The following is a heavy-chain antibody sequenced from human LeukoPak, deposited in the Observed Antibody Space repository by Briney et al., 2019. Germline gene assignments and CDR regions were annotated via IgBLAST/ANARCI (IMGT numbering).Heavy chain of an antibody. CDR1: GFTFSNYS. CDR3: GRDRATVTTSDGLDI. J-gene: IGHJ3*02. D-gene: IGHD4-17*01. CDR2: ISSSSSTI. Sequence: GGSLRLSCAASGFTFSNYSMSWVRQAPGKGLEWVSYISSSSSTIYYADSVKGRFTISRDNAKNSLYLQMNSLRDEDTAVYYCGRDRATVTTSDGLDIWGQGTMVTVSS. V-gene: IGHV3-48*02.